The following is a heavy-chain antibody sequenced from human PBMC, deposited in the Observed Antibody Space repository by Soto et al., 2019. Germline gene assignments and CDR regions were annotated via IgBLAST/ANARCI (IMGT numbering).Heavy chain of an antibody. CDR2: INHSGST. CDR1: GGSFSGYY. CDR3: ARGTPRYVDY. V-gene: IGHV4-34*01. J-gene: IGHJ4*02. Sequence: PSETLSLTCAVYGGSFSGYYWSWIRQPPGKGLEWIGEINHSGSTNYNPSLKSRVTISVDTSKNQFSLKLSSVTAADTAVYYCARGTPRYVDYWGQGTLVTVS. D-gene: IGHD2-15*01.